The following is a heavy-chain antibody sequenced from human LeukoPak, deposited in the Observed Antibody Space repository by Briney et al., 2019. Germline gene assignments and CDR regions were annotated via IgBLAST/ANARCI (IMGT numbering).Heavy chain of an antibody. CDR1: GGSFSGYY. CDR3: ARRRVSSRPSPGARFDP. D-gene: IGHD6-6*01. J-gene: IGHJ5*02. Sequence: SETLSLTCAVYGGSFSGYYWSWIRQPPGKGLEWIGEINHSGSTNYNPSLKSRVTISVDTSKNQFSLKLSPVTAADTAVYYCARRRVSSRPSPGARFDPWGQGTLVTVSS. CDR2: INHSGST. V-gene: IGHV4-34*01.